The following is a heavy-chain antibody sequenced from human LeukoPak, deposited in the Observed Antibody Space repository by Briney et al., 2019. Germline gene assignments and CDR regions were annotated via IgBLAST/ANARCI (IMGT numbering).Heavy chain of an antibody. V-gene: IGHV3-33*06. J-gene: IGHJ4*02. CDR3: AKDKDVGYSYGFDY. CDR2: IWYDGSNK. Sequence: PGGSLRLSCAASGFTFSSYGMHWVRQAPGKGLEWVAVIWYDGSNKYYADSVKGRFTISRDNSKNTLYLQMNSLRAEDTAVYYCAKDKDVGYSYGFDYWGQGTLVTVPS. D-gene: IGHD5-18*01. CDR1: GFTFSSYG.